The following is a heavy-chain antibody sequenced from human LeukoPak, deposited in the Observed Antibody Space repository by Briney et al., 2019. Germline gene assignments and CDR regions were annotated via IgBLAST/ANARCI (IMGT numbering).Heavy chain of an antibody. CDR1: GGSISGYY. J-gene: IGHJ3*02. CDR2: IYSSGST. Sequence: SETLSLTCTVSGGSISGYYWSWIRQPPGKGLEWIGYIYSSGSTNYNPSLKSRVTISIDTSKNQFSLKLSSVTAADTAVYYCARVKLLYGSGIGDAFDIWGQGTMVTVSS. CDR3: ARVKLLYGSGIGDAFDI. V-gene: IGHV4-59*01. D-gene: IGHD3-10*01.